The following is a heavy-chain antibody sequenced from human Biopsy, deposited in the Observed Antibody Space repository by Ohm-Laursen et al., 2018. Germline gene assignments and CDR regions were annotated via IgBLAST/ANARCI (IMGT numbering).Heavy chain of an antibody. CDR3: ATKLTGYFHH. Sequence: VSSVKVSCKAPTGTFNSYGIIWVRQAPGQGLEWMGRIIPILRTTAYAQTFLGRVTVAADTSTSTATMELRSLRSDDTAVYYCATKLTGYFHHWGQGTLVIVSS. D-gene: IGHD3-9*01. CDR2: IIPILRTT. V-gene: IGHV1-69*04. J-gene: IGHJ1*01. CDR1: TGTFNSYG.